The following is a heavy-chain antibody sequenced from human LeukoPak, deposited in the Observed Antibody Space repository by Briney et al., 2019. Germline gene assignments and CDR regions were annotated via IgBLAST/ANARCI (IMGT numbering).Heavy chain of an antibody. CDR3: VRARTTVPNLFDY. V-gene: IGHV3-69-1*02. Sequence: GGSLRLSCAASGFTLTSYGMNWIRQAPVRGLEWVSSITSSGAVYYADSVKGRFTISRDSANNSLYLQMNSLRADDTAVYYCVRARTTVPNLFDYWGQGTLVTVSS. D-gene: IGHD4-17*01. CDR1: GFTLTSYG. J-gene: IGHJ4*02. CDR2: ITSSGAV.